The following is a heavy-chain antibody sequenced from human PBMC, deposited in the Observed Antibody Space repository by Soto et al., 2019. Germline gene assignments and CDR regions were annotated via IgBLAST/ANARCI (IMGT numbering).Heavy chain of an antibody. CDR1: DGSFSGYY. CDR3: ARGSRGIAAAANRLWDY. V-gene: IGHV4-34*01. Sequence: PSETLSLTCAVYDGSFSGYYWSWIRQPPGKGLEWIGEINHSGSTNYNPSLKSRVTISVDTSKNQFSLKLSSVTAADTAVYYCARGSRGIAAAANRLWDYWGQGTLVTVSS. CDR2: INHSGST. D-gene: IGHD6-13*01. J-gene: IGHJ4*02.